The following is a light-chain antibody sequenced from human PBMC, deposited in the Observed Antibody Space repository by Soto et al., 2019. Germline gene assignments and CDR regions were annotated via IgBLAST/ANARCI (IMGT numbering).Light chain of an antibody. CDR2: GAS. Sequence: DIQMTQSPSSLSASVGDRVTITCRASQGISSWLAWYQQKPEKAPKSLIYGASSLQSGVPSRFGGSGAGTDVTLTISSRQPEDFATYYCQQYNSYPITFGQGTRLEMK. CDR3: QQYNSYPIT. V-gene: IGKV1D-16*01. J-gene: IGKJ5*01. CDR1: QGISSW.